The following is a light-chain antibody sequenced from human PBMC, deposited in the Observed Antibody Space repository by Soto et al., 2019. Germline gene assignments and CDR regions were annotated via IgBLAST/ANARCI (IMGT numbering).Light chain of an antibody. V-gene: IGKV3-15*01. CDR2: GAS. J-gene: IGKJ1*01. Sequence: EVVMTQSPATLSVSPGERVTLSCRASQSVSGNLAWYQQKPGQAPRLLIHGASTRATDIPARFSGSGSGTDFTLTINRLEPEDFAVYYCQQYGSSPTWTFGQGTKVDIK. CDR1: QSVSGN. CDR3: QQYGSSPTWT.